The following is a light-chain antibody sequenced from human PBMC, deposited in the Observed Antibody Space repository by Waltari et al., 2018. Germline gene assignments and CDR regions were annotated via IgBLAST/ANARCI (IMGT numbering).Light chain of an antibody. J-gene: IGLJ3*02. CDR1: GSTIGAGYD. Sequence: QSVLTQPPSVSGAPGQRVTISCTGSGSTIGAGYDVHWYQQLPGTAPKLLIYGNTNRPSGVPDRFSGSKSGTSGSLAITGLQAEDEAYYYCQSYDSSLTGSWVFGGGTKLTVL. CDR2: GNT. V-gene: IGLV1-40*01. CDR3: QSYDSSLTGSWV.